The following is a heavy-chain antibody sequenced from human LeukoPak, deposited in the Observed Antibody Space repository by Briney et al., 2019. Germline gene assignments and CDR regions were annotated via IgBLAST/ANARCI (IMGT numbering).Heavy chain of an antibody. CDR2: IYIGGST. J-gene: IGHJ4*02. CDR1: GFNVNNNY. Sequence: PGGSLRLSCAASGFNVNNNYMSWVRQAPGEGLEWVSVIYIGGSTDYADSVKGRFTISRDDSKNTVYLQMNSLRAEDTAVYYCARRAGPFDYWGQGTLVAVSS. V-gene: IGHV3-53*01. CDR3: ARRAGPFDY.